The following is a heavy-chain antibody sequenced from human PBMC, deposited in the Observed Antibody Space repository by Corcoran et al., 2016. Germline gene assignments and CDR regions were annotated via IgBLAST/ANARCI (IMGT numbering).Heavy chain of an antibody. V-gene: IGHV4-39*01. CDR1: GGSISSSSYY. CDR3: ARTWTNTIFGVDYGMDV. D-gene: IGHD3-3*01. CDR2: IYYCGST. Sequence: QLQLQESGPGLVKPSETLSLTCTVSGGSISSSSYYWGWIRQPPGKGLEWIGSIYYCGSTYYNPSLKSRVTISVDTSKNQVSLKLSSVTAADTAVYDCARTWTNTIFGVDYGMDVWGQGTTVTVSS. J-gene: IGHJ6*02.